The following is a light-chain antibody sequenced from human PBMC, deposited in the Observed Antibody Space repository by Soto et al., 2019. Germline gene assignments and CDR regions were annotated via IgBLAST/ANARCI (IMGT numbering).Light chain of an antibody. CDR1: QSVSSY. CDR3: QQRSNWEAT. Sequence: EIVLTQSPATLSLSPGERATLSCRASQSVSSYLAWYQQKPGQPPRLLIYDASNRATGIPARFSGSGSGTDFTLTISCLEPEDFAVYYCQQRSNWEATFGQGTKVEIK. CDR2: DAS. J-gene: IGKJ1*01. V-gene: IGKV3-11*01.